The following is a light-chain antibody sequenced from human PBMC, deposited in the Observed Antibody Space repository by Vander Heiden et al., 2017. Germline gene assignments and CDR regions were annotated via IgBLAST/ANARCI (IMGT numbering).Light chain of an antibody. Sequence: QSALTQPASVSGSPGQSITISCTVANSNVGSYRLVSWYQQHPDKAAKLVIHAGSQRPSGVSNRFSGSKSGNTASLTISGLQVEDEADYYCSSYGGSNTWVFGGGTKVTVL. CDR3: SSYGGSNTWV. V-gene: IGLV2-23*01. CDR1: NSNVGSYRL. CDR2: AGS. J-gene: IGLJ2*01.